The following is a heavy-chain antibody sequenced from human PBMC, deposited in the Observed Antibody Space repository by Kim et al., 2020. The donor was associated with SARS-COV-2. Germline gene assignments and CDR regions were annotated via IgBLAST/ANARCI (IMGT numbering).Heavy chain of an antibody. Sequence: GGSLRLSCAASGFTFSSYSMNWVRQAPGKGLEWVSSISSSSSYIYYADSVKGRFTISRDNAKNSLYLQMNSLRAEDTAVYYCAGAGVRIAAAGAGGFQHWGQGTLVTVSS. CDR2: ISSSSSYI. V-gene: IGHV3-21*01. J-gene: IGHJ1*01. CDR3: AGAGVRIAAAGAGGFQH. D-gene: IGHD6-13*01. CDR1: GFTFSSYS.